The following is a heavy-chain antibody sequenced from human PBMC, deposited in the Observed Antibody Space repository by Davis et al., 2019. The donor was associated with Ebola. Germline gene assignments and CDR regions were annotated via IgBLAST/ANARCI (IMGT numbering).Heavy chain of an antibody. CDR2: ISSDSDYI. V-gene: IGHV3-21*04. CDR1: GFTFSTYS. CDR3: ARDIVLGWGSNAFDI. J-gene: IGHJ3*02. D-gene: IGHD2-8*01. Sequence: GESLKISCAASGFTFSTYSMSWVRQAPGKGLEWVSSISSDSDYIYYADSAKGRFTISRDNAKNSLYLQMNSLGAGDTAVYYCARDIVLGWGSNAFDIWGQGTMVSVSS.